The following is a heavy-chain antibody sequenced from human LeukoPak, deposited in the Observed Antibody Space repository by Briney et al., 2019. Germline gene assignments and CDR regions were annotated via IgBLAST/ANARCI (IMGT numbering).Heavy chain of an antibody. CDR2: IYYSGST. CDR3: GGRRSGRNWFDP. V-gene: IGHV4-59*08. J-gene: IGHJ5*02. Sequence: SETLSLTCTVSGGSLSSYYWSWIRQPPGKGLEWGGYIYYSGSTNYNPSLKSRVTISVDTSKNHFSLKLSSLTAADTAVYYCGGRRSGRNWFDPWGQGTLVTVSS. D-gene: IGHD3-3*01. CDR1: GGSLSSYY.